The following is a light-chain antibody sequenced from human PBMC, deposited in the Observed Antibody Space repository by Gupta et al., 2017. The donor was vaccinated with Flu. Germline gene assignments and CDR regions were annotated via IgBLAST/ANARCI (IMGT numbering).Light chain of an antibody. V-gene: IGKV1-12*01. J-gene: IGKJ4*01. CDR3: QQASNLPLT. CDR2: AAS. CDR1: QMTTQ. Sequence: VRDRAILTCRAGQMTTQLAWYQQQPGKAPKLLIYAASTLATGIPARFSGSGSGTDFTLTISSLQPEDFATYYCQQASNLPLTFGGGTMVEIK.